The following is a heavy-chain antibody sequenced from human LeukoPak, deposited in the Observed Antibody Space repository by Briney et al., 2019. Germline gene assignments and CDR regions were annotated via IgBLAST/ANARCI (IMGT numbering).Heavy chain of an antibody. Sequence: HPGGSLRLSCAASGFTLTNAWMDWVRQAPGKGLEWVSAISGSGDSTYYADSVKGRFTISRDNSKNTLYLQMNSLRAEDTAVYYCAKDFTQPRRIAALGFFDYWGQGTLVTVSS. D-gene: IGHD6-6*01. CDR1: GFTLTNAW. CDR3: AKDFTQPRRIAALGFFDY. V-gene: IGHV3-23*01. J-gene: IGHJ4*02. CDR2: ISGSGDST.